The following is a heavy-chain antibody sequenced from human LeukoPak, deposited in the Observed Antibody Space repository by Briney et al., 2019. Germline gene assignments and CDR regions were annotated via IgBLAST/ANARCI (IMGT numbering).Heavy chain of an antibody. CDR2: ISSSSSYI. CDR1: GFTFSSYS. CDR3: ARDGGRGYAVDY. Sequence: GGSLRLSCAASGFTFSSYSMNWVRQAPGRGLEWVSSISSSSSYIYYADSVKGRFTISRDNAKNSLYLQMNSLRAEDTAVYYCARDGGRGYAVDYWGQGTLVTVSS. J-gene: IGHJ4*02. V-gene: IGHV3-21*01. D-gene: IGHD5-12*01.